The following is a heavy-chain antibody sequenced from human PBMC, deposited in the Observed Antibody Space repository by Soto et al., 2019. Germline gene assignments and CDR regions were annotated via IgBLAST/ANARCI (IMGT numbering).Heavy chain of an antibody. CDR2: ISGSGGST. Sequence: EVQLLESGGGLVQPGGSLRLSCAASGFTFSTYAVTWVRQAPGKGLEWVSTISGSGGSTYYADSVKGRFTISRDTSTNTLYLQMNRLRAEDTAVYYAAKDQGSSWYELAYWGQGTLVTVSS. V-gene: IGHV3-23*01. J-gene: IGHJ4*02. CDR1: GFTFSTYA. D-gene: IGHD6-13*01. CDR3: AKDQGSSWYELAY.